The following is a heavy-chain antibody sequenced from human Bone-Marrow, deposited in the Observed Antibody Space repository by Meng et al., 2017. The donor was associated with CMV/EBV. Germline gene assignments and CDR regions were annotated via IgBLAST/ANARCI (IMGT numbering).Heavy chain of an antibody. J-gene: IGHJ6*02. Sequence: GESLKISCAASGFTFSSYGMHWVRQAPGKGLEWVAVIWYDGSNKYYADSVKGRFTISRDNSKNTLYLQMNSLRAEDTAVYYCARAEERDYGMDVWGQGTTVTVSS. V-gene: IGHV3-33*01. CDR2: IWYDGSNK. CDR3: ARAEERDYGMDV. CDR1: GFTFSSYG.